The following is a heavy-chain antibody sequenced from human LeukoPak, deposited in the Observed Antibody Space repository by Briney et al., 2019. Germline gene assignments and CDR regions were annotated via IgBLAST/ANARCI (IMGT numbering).Heavy chain of an antibody. V-gene: IGHV1-2*02. D-gene: IGHD3-3*01. CDR1: GYTFTGYY. Sequence: ASVKVSCKASGYTFTGYYMHWVRQAPGQGLEWMGWINPNSGGTNYAQKFQGRVTMTRDTSISTANMDLSRLRSDDTAVYYCARDGNYYDFWSGPLAYMDVWGKGTTVTVSS. CDR2: INPNSGGT. CDR3: ARDGNYYDFWSGPLAYMDV. J-gene: IGHJ6*03.